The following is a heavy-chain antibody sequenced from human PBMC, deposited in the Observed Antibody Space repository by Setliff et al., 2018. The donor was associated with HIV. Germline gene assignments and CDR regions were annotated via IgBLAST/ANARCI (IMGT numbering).Heavy chain of an antibody. D-gene: IGHD2-21*01. J-gene: IGHJ4*02. CDR1: GEPFNGFY. CDR3: ATTGQGRAYFDF. Sequence: PSETLSLTCTVSGEPFNGFYWTWIRQPPGKGLEWIGDVNPTGRPNYSPSLKSRVTMSLDTSKNQFSLNQKSVTAADTALYYCATTGQGRAYFDFWGQGSLVTVSS. CDR2: VNPTGRP. V-gene: IGHV4-34*01.